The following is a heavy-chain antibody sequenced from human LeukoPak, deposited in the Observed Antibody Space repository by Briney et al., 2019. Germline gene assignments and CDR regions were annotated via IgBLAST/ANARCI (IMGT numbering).Heavy chain of an antibody. D-gene: IGHD3-10*01. CDR3: ARTYSYGAGTYSSFGY. V-gene: IGHV3-64*01. CDR1: GFTFDNYA. J-gene: IGHJ4*02. Sequence: GGSLRLSCAAFGFTFDNYALHWVRQAPGKGLEYVSGLSPNGYSTYYANSVKGRFTISRDNPQHTLFLQMGSLRVEDAAVYYCARTYSYGAGTYSSFGYWGQGTLVTVSP. CDR2: LSPNGYST.